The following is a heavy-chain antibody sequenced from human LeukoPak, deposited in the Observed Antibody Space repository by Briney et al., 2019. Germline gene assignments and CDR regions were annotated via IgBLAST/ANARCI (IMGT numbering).Heavy chain of an antibody. Sequence: GGSLRLSCAASGFTFDDYAMHWVRQAPGKGLEWVSGISWNSGSIGYADSVKGRFTISRDNAKNSLYLQMNSLRAEDTALYYCAKDTSSSTHSNFKNWGQGTLVTVSS. CDR2: ISWNSGSI. D-gene: IGHD6-13*01. V-gene: IGHV3-9*01. CDR3: AKDTSSSTHSNFKN. CDR1: GFTFDDYA. J-gene: IGHJ4*02.